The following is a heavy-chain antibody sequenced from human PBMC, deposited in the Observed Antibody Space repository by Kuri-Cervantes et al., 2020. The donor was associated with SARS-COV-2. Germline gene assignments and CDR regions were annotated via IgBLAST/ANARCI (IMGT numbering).Heavy chain of an antibody. CDR2: INHSGNT. CDR3: APSAFFSTVGP. V-gene: IGHV4-34*01. J-gene: IGHJ5*02. CDR1: GGSFSDYY. D-gene: IGHD1-26*01. Sequence: GSLRLSCAVYGGSFSDYYWSWVRQPPGKGLEWIGEINHSGNTNYDPSLKSRVTISLDTPKNQLSLTVTSMTAADTAVYYCAPSAFFSTVGPWGQGAPVTVSS.